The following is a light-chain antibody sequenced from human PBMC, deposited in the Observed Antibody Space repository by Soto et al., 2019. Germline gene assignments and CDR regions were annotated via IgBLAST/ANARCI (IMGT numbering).Light chain of an antibody. Sequence: DIQMTQSPSTLSASVGDRVTITCRASQSINSWLAWYQQKPGRAPKLLIYDAFSLESGVPSRFSGSGSGTDFTFTISSLQPEDIATYYCQQYDNLPLTFGGGTKVEIK. V-gene: IGKV1-5*01. CDR3: QQYDNLPLT. CDR1: QSINSW. CDR2: DAF. J-gene: IGKJ4*01.